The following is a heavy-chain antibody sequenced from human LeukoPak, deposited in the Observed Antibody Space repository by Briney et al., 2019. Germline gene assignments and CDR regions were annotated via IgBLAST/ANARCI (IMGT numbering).Heavy chain of an antibody. CDR2: ISAYNGNT. V-gene: IGHV1-18*01. D-gene: IGHD2-21*02. J-gene: IGHJ4*02. CDR3: ARHHASLVVTADLDY. CDR1: GYTFTSYG. Sequence: ASVKASCKASGYTFTSYGISWVRQAPGQGLEGMGWISAYNGNTNHAQKLQGRVTMTTDTSTSTAYMELRNLRSDGTAVYYCARHHASLVVTADLDYWGQGTLVTVSS.